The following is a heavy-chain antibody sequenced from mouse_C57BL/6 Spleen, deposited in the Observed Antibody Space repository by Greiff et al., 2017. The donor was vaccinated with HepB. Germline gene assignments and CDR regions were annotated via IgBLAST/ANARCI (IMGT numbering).Heavy chain of an antibody. V-gene: IGHV1-82*01. CDR3: ARGDAVVSSFDY. D-gene: IGHD1-1*01. Sequence: VQLLQSGPELVKPGASVKISCKASGYAFSSSWMNWVKQRPGKGLEWIGRIYPGDGDTNYNGKFKGKATLTADKSSSTAYMQLSSLTSEDSAVYFCARGDAVVSSFDYWGKGTTLTVSS. J-gene: IGHJ2*01. CDR1: GYAFSSSW. CDR2: IYPGDGDT.